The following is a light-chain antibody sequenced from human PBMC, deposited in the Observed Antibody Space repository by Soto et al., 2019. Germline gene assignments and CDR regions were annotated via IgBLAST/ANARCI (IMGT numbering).Light chain of an antibody. Sequence: QYALTQPASVSGSPGQSITISCTGTSSDIGHYDYVSWYQQHPGKAPKLMIYHVTYRPSGVSNRYSGSKSGNSASLTISGLQADDEADYYCCSLTHSHTYVFGSGTKLTVL. CDR3: CSLTHSHTYV. V-gene: IGLV2-14*03. CDR1: SSDIGHYDY. J-gene: IGLJ1*01. CDR2: HVT.